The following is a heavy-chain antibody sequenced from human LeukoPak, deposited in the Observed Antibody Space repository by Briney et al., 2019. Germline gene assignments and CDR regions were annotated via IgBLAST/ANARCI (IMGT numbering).Heavy chain of an antibody. J-gene: IGHJ4*02. V-gene: IGHV3-7*01. Sequence: GGSLRLSCAASGFTFSSYAMSWVRQAPGKGLEWVANIKQDGSEKYYVDSVKGRFTISRDNAKNSLYLQMNSLRAEDTAVYYCARDKDSWDYGDFYDNWGQGTLVTVSS. CDR3: ARDKDSWDYGDFYDN. CDR1: GFTFSSYA. D-gene: IGHD4-17*01. CDR2: IKQDGSEK.